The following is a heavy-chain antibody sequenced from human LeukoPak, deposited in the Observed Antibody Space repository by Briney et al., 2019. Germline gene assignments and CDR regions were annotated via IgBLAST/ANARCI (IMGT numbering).Heavy chain of an antibody. CDR2: IWYDGSNK. V-gene: IGHV3-33*01. CDR1: GSTFSSYG. CDR3: AREEQWLVSDYYFDY. J-gene: IGHJ4*02. Sequence: GGSLRLSCAASGSTFSSYGMHWVRQAPGKGLEWVAVIWYDGSNKYYADSVKGRFTISRGNSKNTLYLQMNSLRAEDTAVYYCAREEQWLVSDYYFDYWGQGTLVTVSS. D-gene: IGHD6-19*01.